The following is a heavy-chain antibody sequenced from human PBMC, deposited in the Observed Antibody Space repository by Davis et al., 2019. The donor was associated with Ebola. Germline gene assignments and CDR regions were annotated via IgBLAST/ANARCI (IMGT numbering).Heavy chain of an antibody. CDR1: GFTFSSYS. D-gene: IGHD3-22*01. CDR2: ISSSSSTI. J-gene: IGHJ4*02. V-gene: IGHV3-48*02. CDR3: ARVRGSSGYYYGHLDY. Sequence: GESLKISCAASGFTFSSYSMNWVRQAPGKGLEWVSYISSSSSTIYYADSVKGRFIISRDNAKNSLFLQMNSLRDEDTAVYYCARVRGSSGYYYGHLDYWAREPWSPSPQ.